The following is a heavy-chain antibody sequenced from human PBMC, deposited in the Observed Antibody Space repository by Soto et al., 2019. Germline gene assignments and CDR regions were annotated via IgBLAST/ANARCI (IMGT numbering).Heavy chain of an antibody. Sequence: EVQLLESGGDLVQPGGSLRLSCAGSGFTFNTFAMAWVRQGPGKGLEWVSGIGGSGDGTYYAESVKGRFTISRDNSKNTAYLQMSSLSVEDTAVYYCAKSKSVTMVRGVNWYFDLWGRGTLVSVSS. CDR1: GFTFNTFA. V-gene: IGHV3-23*01. CDR2: IGGSGDGT. CDR3: AKSKSVTMVRGVNWYFDL. D-gene: IGHD3-10*01. J-gene: IGHJ2*01.